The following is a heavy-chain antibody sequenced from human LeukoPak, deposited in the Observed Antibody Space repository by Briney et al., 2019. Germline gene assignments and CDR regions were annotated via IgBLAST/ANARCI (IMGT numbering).Heavy chain of an antibody. V-gene: IGHV3-48*03. Sequence: PGGSLRLSCAASGFTFSSYEMNWVRQAPGKGLEWVSYISSSGSTVYYADSVKGRFTISRDNAKNSLYLQMNSLRAEDTAVYYCARDKVGATIPFDYWGQGTLVTVSS. CDR1: GFTFSSYE. CDR3: ARDKVGATIPFDY. J-gene: IGHJ4*02. D-gene: IGHD1-26*01. CDR2: ISSSGSTV.